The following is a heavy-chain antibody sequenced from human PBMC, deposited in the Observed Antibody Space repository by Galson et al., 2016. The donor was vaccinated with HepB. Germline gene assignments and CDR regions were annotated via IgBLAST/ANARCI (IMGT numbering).Heavy chain of an antibody. CDR2: ISAYNGHT. J-gene: IGHJ6*02. CDR1: GYNFTIYG. Sequence: SVKVSCKASGYNFTIYGISWVRQAPGQGLEWMGWISAYNGHTSFAQRLRGRVTMTTDTSTNTAYMEVRSLRSDDTAVYFCARDSRPFGDNEWFYALAVWGQGTTVTVSS. CDR3: ARDSRPFGDNEWFYALAV. D-gene: IGHD3-3*01. V-gene: IGHV1-18*01.